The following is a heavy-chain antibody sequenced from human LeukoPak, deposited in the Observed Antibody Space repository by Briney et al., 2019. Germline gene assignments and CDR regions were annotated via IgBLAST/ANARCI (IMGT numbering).Heavy chain of an antibody. J-gene: IGHJ3*01. CDR1: GSTFGYHA. D-gene: IGHD3-3*01. V-gene: IGHV3-72*01. CDR2: SGNKANSYTT. Sequence: PGRSLRLSCTASGSTFGYHAINWVRQAPGKGLDWVGRSGNKANSYTTEYAASVKGRFTISRDDSTNSLYLQMNSLTTEDTAVYYCTRGWSGGPVYAFDVWGPGTMVTVSS. CDR3: TRGWSGGPVYAFDV.